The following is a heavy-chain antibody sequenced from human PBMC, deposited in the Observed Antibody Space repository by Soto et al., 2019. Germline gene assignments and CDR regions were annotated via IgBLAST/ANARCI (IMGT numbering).Heavy chain of an antibody. Sequence: ASVKVSCKASGYTFTGYYMHWVRQAPGQGLEWMGWINPNSGGTNYAQKCQGWVTMTRDTSFSTAYMELSRLGSDDTAGYYCAREVEYYRSGSADALDIWGQGTMVTVSS. CDR1: GYTFTGYY. CDR3: AREVEYYRSGSADALDI. V-gene: IGHV1-2*04. D-gene: IGHD3-10*01. J-gene: IGHJ3*02. CDR2: INPNSGGT.